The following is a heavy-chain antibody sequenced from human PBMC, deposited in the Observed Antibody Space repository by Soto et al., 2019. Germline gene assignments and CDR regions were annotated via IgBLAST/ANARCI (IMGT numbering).Heavy chain of an antibody. D-gene: IGHD6-13*01. CDR1: GFTFSSYA. CDR3: AKALSGYSSSWYGQYFQH. CDR2: ISGSGGST. J-gene: IGHJ1*01. Sequence: GGSLRLSCAASGFTFSSYAMSWVRQAPGKGLEWVSAISGSGGSTYYADSVKGRFTISRDNSKNTLYLQMNSLRAEDTAVYYCAKALSGYSSSWYGQYFQHWGQGTLVTVSS. V-gene: IGHV3-23*01.